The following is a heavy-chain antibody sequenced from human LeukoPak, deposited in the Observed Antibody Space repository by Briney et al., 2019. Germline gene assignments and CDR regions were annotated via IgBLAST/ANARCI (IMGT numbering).Heavy chain of an antibody. V-gene: IGHV3-49*03. CDR2: IRSKAYGGTT. D-gene: IGHD4-23*01. CDR3: TARYGGNSVDY. CDR1: GFTFGDYA. Sequence: GGSLRLSCTASGFTFGDYAMSWFRQAPGKGLEWVGFIRSKAYGGTTEYAASVKGRFTISRDDSKSIAYLQMNSLKTEDTAVYYCTARYGGNSVDYWGQGTLVTVSP. J-gene: IGHJ4*02.